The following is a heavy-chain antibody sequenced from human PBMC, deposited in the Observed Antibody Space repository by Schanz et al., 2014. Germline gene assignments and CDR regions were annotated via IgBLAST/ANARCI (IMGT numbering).Heavy chain of an antibody. J-gene: IGHJ6*03. D-gene: IGHD2-2*01. Sequence: QVQLVESGGGVVQPGRSLRLSCAASGITLSGYGLHWVRQAPGKGLEWVGFISFDGRNTGYAHSVKGRFTISRDNSKNTVYLQMNSLRAEDTAVYYCAKDYQDCSSTSCYLWENYYMDVWGKGTTVTVSS. V-gene: IGHV3-30*18. CDR2: ISFDGRNT. CDR3: AKDYQDCSSTSCYLWENYYMDV. CDR1: GITLSGYG.